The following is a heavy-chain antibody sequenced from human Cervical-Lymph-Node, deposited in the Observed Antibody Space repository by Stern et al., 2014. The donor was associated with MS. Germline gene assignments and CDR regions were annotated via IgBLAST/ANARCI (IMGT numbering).Heavy chain of an antibody. Sequence: QDQLVQSGAEVKKPGSSLKVSCKASGGTFNNDAIHWVRRAPGQGLEWMGEIIPIFRRANYAQKFQGRVTIIADASATTIYMEVSSLRSEDTAVYYCARALRARDFGGNSYYHGMDVWGQGTTVSVS. D-gene: IGHD4-23*01. CDR1: GGTFNNDA. CDR2: IIPIFRRA. V-gene: IGHV1-69*13. CDR3: ARALRARDFGGNSYYHGMDV. J-gene: IGHJ6*02.